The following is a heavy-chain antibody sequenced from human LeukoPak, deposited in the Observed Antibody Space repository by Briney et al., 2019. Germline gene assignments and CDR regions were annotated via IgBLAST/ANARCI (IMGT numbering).Heavy chain of an antibody. Sequence: GGSLRLSCAASGFTFSSYAMSWVRQAPGKGLEWVANIKQDGSEKYYVDSVKGRFTISRDNAKNSLYLQMNSLRAEDTAVYYCAREYGVVVAAFTYYYYGMDVWGQGTTVTVSS. CDR2: IKQDGSEK. CDR3: AREYGVVVAAFTYYYYGMDV. D-gene: IGHD2-15*01. J-gene: IGHJ6*02. V-gene: IGHV3-7*01. CDR1: GFTFSSYA.